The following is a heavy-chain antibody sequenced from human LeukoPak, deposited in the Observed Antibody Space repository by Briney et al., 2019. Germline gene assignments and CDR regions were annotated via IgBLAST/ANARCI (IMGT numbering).Heavy chain of an antibody. D-gene: IGHD3-10*01. CDR1: SGSFSGYY. Sequence: PSEALSLTCAVHSGSFSGYYWSWIRQPPGKGLEWIGEINHSGRTNYNPSLKSRVTISVETSKHQFSLKLSSVTAADTAVYYCARVTYYYGSGSYFPFDYWGQGTLVTVSS. CDR2: INHSGRT. V-gene: IGHV4-34*01. J-gene: IGHJ4*02. CDR3: ARVTYYYGSGSYFPFDY.